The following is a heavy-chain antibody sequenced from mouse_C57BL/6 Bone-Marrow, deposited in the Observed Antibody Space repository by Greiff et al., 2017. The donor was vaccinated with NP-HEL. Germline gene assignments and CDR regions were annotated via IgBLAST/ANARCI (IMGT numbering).Heavy chain of an antibody. CDR1: GYTFTDYN. Sequence: VQLQQSGAELVKPGASVKIPCKASGYTFTDYNMDWVKQSPGKSLEWIGDINPNNGGTIYNQKFKGKATLTVDKSSSPAYMELRSLTSEDTAVYYCARHDGYVDWYVDVWGTGTTVTVTS. V-gene: IGHV1-18*01. CDR3: ARHDGYVDWYVDV. J-gene: IGHJ1*03. CDR2: INPNNGGT. D-gene: IGHD2-3*01.